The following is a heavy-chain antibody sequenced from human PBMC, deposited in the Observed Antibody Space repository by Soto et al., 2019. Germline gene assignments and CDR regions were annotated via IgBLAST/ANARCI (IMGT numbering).Heavy chain of an antibody. CDR2: IYYSGST. CDR3: AKGPYYYYYMDV. J-gene: IGHJ6*03. CDR1: GGSISSGGYY. V-gene: IGHV4-31*03. Sequence: SDTLSLTCTVSGGSISSGGYYWSWIRQHPGKGLEWIGYIYYSGSTYYNPSLKSRVTISVDTSKNQFSLKLSSVTAADTAVYYCAKGPYYYYYMDVWGKGTTVTVSS.